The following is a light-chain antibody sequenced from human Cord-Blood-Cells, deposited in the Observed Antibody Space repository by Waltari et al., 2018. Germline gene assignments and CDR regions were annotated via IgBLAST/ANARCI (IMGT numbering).Light chain of an antibody. V-gene: IGLV2-23*01. J-gene: IGLJ3*02. Sequence: QSALTQPASVSGSPGQSITISCTGTSSDVGSYNLVSWYQQHPGKAPKLMIYEGSTRPSGVSHRFSGSKSGNTASLTISGLQAEDEADYYCCSYAGSSTLVFGGGTKLTVL. CDR3: CSYAGSSTLV. CDR2: EGS. CDR1: SSDVGSYNL.